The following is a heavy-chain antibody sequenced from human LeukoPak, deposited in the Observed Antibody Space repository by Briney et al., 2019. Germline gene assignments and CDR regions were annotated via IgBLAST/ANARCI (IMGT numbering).Heavy chain of an antibody. CDR3: ARHGYIQFRLY. V-gene: IGHV4-39*01. Sequence: NPSETLSLTCTVSGASISRGTYYWGWIRQSPEKGLEWIGSIDSSGTAHYNSSLKSRIIISVDTSKNLVSLNLTSVTFADTAVYYCARHGYIQFRLYWGQGTQVIVSS. CDR1: GASISRGTYY. J-gene: IGHJ4*02. CDR2: IDSSGTA. D-gene: IGHD5-18*01.